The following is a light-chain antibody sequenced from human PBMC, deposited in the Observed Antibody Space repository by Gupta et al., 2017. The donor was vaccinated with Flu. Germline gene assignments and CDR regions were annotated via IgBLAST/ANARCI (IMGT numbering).Light chain of an antibody. J-gene: IGKJ4*01. CDR3: QKKHRTPLT. V-gene: IGKV4-1*01. CDR1: QRVFYNSKNKKY. CDR2: WAS. Sequence: DIVMTPSPYSLSVSLCERATINCKPSQRVFYNSKNKKYVAWYQQKQGQPPKLLIYWASTRESGVPDRFIGSGSGTDFTLTISSRQAEDVAVYYCQKKHRTPLTFGGGTKVEIK.